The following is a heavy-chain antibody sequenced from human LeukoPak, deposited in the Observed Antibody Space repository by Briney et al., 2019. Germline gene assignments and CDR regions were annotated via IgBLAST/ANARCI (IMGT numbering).Heavy chain of an antibody. J-gene: IGHJ4*02. CDR1: GFTFSSYG. CDR3: TRDLRHCTSTSCYDPYFDH. D-gene: IGHD2-2*01. CDR2: IWYDGSNK. Sequence: GGSLRLSCAASGFTFSSYGMHWVRQAPGKGLEWVALIWYDGSNKYYEDSVKGRFTISRDNARNTLYLQMNSLRAEDTAVYYCTRDLRHCTSTSCYDPYFDHWGQGTLVTVSS. V-gene: IGHV3-33*01.